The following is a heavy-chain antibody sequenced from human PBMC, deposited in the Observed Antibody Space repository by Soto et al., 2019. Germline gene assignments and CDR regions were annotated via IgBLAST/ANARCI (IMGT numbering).Heavy chain of an antibody. Sequence: ASETLSLTCTVSGGSIIIGGYSWNWVRQHPGKGLEWIGYIYYSGVAYYNPSLKSRVTISVDTSKNQFSLKLNSVTAADTAVYYCATVVDPEAYYAMDVWGQGTTVTVSS. CDR1: GGSIIIGGYS. CDR2: IYYSGVA. V-gene: IGHV4-31*03. J-gene: IGHJ6*02. CDR3: ATVVDPEAYYAMDV.